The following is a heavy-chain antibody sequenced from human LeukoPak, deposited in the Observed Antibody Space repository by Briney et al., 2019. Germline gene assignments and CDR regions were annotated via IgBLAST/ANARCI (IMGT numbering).Heavy chain of an antibody. J-gene: IGHJ4*02. CDR3: ARDTRCSGGSCCSFDY. Sequence: GASVKVSCKASGGTFSSYAISWVRQAPGQGLEWMGRIIPILGIANYAQKFQGRVTITADKSTSTAYMELSSLRSEDTAVYYCARDTRCSGGSCCSFDYWGQGTLVTVSS. V-gene: IGHV1-69*04. D-gene: IGHD2-15*01. CDR2: IIPILGIA. CDR1: GGTFSSYA.